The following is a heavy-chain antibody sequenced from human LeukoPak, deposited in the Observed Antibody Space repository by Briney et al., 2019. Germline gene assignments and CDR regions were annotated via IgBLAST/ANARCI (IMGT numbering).Heavy chain of an antibody. V-gene: IGHV3-7*01. CDR1: GFTFRSYW. CDR2: IKQDGSEK. Sequence: GASLRLSCAASGFTFRSYWMSWVRQPPGKGLEWVANIKQDGSEKYYVDSVRGRFTISRDNAKNSVYLQMSSLRAEDTAVYYCARDATPFDSWGEGTLVTVSS. J-gene: IGHJ4*01. CDR3: ARDATPFDS.